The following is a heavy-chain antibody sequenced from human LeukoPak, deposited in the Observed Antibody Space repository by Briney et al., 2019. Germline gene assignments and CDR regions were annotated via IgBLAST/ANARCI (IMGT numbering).Heavy chain of an antibody. D-gene: IGHD5-12*01. V-gene: IGHV1-69*05. CDR3: ARGKSGYDYGLDH. CDR2: LIPVFGTT. J-gene: IGHJ4*02. Sequence: GASVKVSCKASGGTFSNHAISRVRQAPGKGLEWVGGLIPVFGTTNYAEKFQGRVTITTDESTRTSYMELRRLKSDDTAVYYCARGKSGYDYGLDHWGEGILVIVSS. CDR1: GGTFSNHA.